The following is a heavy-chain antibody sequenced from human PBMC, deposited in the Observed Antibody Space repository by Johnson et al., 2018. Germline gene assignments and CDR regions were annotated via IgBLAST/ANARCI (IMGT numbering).Heavy chain of an antibody. CDR2: ISASGSST. CDR3: ARVQNYGGTASYMDV. Sequence: VQLVQSGGGLVRPGGPLRLSCAASGFTFSRHAMIWVRQAPGKGLEWVATISASGSSTYYADSVKGRFTISRDNSKNTLDLQMNRLRGEDTALYYCARVQNYGGTASYMDVWGKGTTVTVSS. CDR1: GFTFSRHA. V-gene: IGHV3-23*04. J-gene: IGHJ6*03. D-gene: IGHD4/OR15-4a*01.